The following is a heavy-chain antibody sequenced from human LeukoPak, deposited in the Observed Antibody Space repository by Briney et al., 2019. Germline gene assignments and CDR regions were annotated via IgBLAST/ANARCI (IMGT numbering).Heavy chain of an antibody. J-gene: IGHJ4*02. V-gene: IGHV3-33*05. CDR2: IVYDGSKE. Sequence: PGASETPVRAPSGLTFNVYCFHCARLARGKGLEWVAVIVYDGSKEYYADAVKCRFTISRDNSKNTRDMQMNSLKAEDTAVYHWARSLCGSSCEVGDQFDFWGQGTLVTVSS. CDR1: GLTFNVYC. CDR3: ARSLCGSSCEVGDQFDF. D-gene: IGHD6-6*01.